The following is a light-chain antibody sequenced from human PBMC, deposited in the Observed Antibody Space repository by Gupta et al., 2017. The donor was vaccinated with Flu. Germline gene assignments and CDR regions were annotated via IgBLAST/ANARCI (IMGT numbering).Light chain of an antibody. Sequence: EIVLTQSPGTLSLSPGERATLSCMASQSVSSSYLAWYQQKPGQAPRLLIYGASSRATGIPDRFSGSGSGTDFTLTISRREPEDFAVYYCQQYGSSPGFTFGPGTKVDIK. CDR1: QSVSSSY. CDR2: GAS. V-gene: IGKV3-20*01. CDR3: QQYGSSPGFT. J-gene: IGKJ3*01.